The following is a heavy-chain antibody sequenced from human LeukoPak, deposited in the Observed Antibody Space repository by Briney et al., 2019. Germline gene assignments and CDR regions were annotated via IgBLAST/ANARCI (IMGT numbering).Heavy chain of an antibody. CDR3: ARSYDSSGYRMYYFDY. D-gene: IGHD3-22*01. CDR2: ISYDGSNK. J-gene: IGHJ4*02. V-gene: IGHV3-30*03. CDR1: GFTFSSYW. Sequence: PGGSLRLSCAASGFTFSSYWMSWVRQAPGKGLEWVAVISYDGSNKYYADSVKGRFTISRDNSKNTLYLQMNSLRAEDTAVYYCARSYDSSGYRMYYFDYWGQGTLVTVSS.